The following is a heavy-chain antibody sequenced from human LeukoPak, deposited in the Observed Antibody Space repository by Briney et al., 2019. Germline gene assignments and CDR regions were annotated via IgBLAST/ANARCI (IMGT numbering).Heavy chain of an antibody. J-gene: IGHJ5*02. V-gene: IGHV1-18*04. CDR1: GYTFTSYG. CDR2: ISAYNGNT. D-gene: IGHD2-2*01. CDR3: ARVEDIVVVPAAMPHENWFDP. Sequence: ASVKVSCKASGYTFTSYGISWVRQAPGQGLEWIGWISAYNGNTNYAQKLQGRVTTTTDTSASTAYMELRSLRSDDTAVYYCARVEDIVVVPAAMPHENWFDPWGQGTLVIVSS.